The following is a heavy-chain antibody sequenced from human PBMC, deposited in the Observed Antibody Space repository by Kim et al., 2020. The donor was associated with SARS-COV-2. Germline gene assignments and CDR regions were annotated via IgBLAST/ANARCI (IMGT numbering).Heavy chain of an antibody. D-gene: IGHD2-15*01. V-gene: IGHV1-2*06. CDR1: GYTFTGYY. CDR3: ARYGCSGGSCYSWWFDP. J-gene: IGHJ5*02. Sequence: ASVKVSCKASGYTFTGYYMHWVRQAPGQGLEWMGRINPNSGGTNYAQKFQGRVTMTRDTSISTAYMELSRLRSDDTAVYYCARYGCSGGSCYSWWFDPWGQGTLVTVSS. CDR2: INPNSGGT.